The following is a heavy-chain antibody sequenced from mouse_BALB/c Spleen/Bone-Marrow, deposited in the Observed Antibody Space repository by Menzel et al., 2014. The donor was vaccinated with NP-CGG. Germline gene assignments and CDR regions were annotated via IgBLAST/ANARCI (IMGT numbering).Heavy chain of an antibody. CDR1: EFSLTSYG. V-gene: IGHV2-9*02. CDR2: IWAGGST. CDR3: ARGGSSRAWFAY. J-gene: IGHJ3*01. D-gene: IGHD1-1*01. Sequence: VKLVESGPGLVAPSQSLSITCTVSEFSLTSYGVHWVRQPPGKGLEWLGVIWAGGSTNYNSALMSRLSISKDNSKSXVFLKMNSLQTDDTAMYYCARGGSSRAWFAYWGQGTLVTVSA.